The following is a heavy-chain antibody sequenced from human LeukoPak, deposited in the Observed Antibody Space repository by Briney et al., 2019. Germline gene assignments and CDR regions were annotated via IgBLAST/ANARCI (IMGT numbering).Heavy chain of an antibody. CDR2: IYPHDSDA. V-gene: IGHV5-51*01. Sequence: GESLKISCKGSGYNFISYWIGWVRQMPGKGLEWMGIIYPHDSDARYSPSFQGQVTMSADKSINTAYLQWSSLKAPDTAMYYCARGYSSSSEADYWGQGTLVTVSS. CDR1: GYNFISYW. J-gene: IGHJ4*02. D-gene: IGHD6-6*01. CDR3: ARGYSSSSEADY.